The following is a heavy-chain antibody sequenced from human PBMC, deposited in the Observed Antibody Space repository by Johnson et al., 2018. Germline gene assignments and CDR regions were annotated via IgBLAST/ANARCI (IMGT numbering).Heavy chain of an antibody. J-gene: IGHJ6*02. Sequence: VQLLETGGGVVQPGRSLRLSCAASGFTFSSYGMHWVRQAPGKGLEWVSIMYSGGSIYYADSVKGRFTISRDNSKNTVYLQVNSLRAEDTAVYYCARDAKDSVDYSGYYFYGMDVWGQGTTVTVSS. CDR2: MYSGGSI. V-gene: IGHV3-NL1*01. CDR3: ARDAKDSVDYSGYYFYGMDV. CDR1: GFTFSSYG. D-gene: IGHD5/OR15-5a*01.